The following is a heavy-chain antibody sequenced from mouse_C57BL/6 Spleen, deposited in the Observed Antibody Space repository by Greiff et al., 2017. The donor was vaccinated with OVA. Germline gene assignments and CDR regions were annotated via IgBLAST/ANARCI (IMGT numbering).Heavy chain of an antibody. CDR3: ALITTVVGSGFAY. Sequence: VQLQQSGAELVKPGASVKISCKASGYAFSSYWMNWVKQRPGKGLEWIGQIYPGDGATNYNGKLKGKATLTADKSSITAYMQLSSLTSEDSAVYFCALITTVVGSGFAYWGQGTLVTVSA. D-gene: IGHD1-1*01. J-gene: IGHJ3*01. V-gene: IGHV1-80*01. CDR1: GYAFSSYW. CDR2: IYPGDGAT.